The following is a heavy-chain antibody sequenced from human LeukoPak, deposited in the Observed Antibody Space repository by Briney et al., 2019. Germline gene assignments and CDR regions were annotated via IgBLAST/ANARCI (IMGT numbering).Heavy chain of an antibody. V-gene: IGHV3-21*01. CDR3: AISYSGSYLADY. Sequence: GGSLRLSCAASGFTFSSYGMHWVRQAPGKGLEWVSSISSSSSYIYYADSVKGRFTISRDNAKNSLYLQMNSLRAEDTAVYYCAISYSGSYLADYWGQGTLVTVSS. J-gene: IGHJ4*02. CDR1: GFTFSSYG. CDR2: ISSSSSYI. D-gene: IGHD1-26*01.